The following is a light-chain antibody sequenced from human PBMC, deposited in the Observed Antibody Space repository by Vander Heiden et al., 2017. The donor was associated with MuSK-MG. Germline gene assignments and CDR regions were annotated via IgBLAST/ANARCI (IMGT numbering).Light chain of an antibody. V-gene: IGKV2-30*01. CDR2: YVS. CDR1: QSLESISETTN. CDR3: MQNTRWPRT. J-gene: IGKJ2*01. Sequence: VAMSTPPLSLPVTLGQPASFSCRSCQSLESISETTNLSWFHQRPGQSPRRLIYYVSNRDSGVPDRFSGSGSGTEFTLKINRVEAEDVGIYYCMQNTRWPRTFGQGTKLEIK.